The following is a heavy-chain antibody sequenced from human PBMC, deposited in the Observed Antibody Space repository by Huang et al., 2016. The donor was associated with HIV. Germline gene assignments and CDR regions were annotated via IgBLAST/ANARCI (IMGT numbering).Heavy chain of an antibody. J-gene: IGHJ4*02. CDR2: MNPNTGNT. CDR1: GYTFTNYD. CDR3: ARSAYGDLDY. Sequence: SGASVKVSCKASGYTFTNYDINWVRQAPGRGLEWLGWMNPNTGNTGVAQSFQGRVTMTRKTSITTADMELTSLTSEDTAVYYCARSAYGDLDYWGLGTLVIVSS. D-gene: IGHD4-17*01. V-gene: IGHV1-8*02.